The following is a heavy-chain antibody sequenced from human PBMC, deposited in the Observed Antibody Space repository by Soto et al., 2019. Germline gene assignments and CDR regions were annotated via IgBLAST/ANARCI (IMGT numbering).Heavy chain of an antibody. CDR1: GFTFSRSG. CDR2: RSYDGSNK. Sequence: QVPLVESGGGVVQPGRSLRLSCAASGFTFSRSGMHWVRQAPGPGLEWVAVRSYDGSNKYYADSVKGRFTISRDHSKHTRYLQRNSLRAEDTAVYYWARARDGYRSGGDTWFDPWGQGTLGTVSS. V-gene: IGHV3-30*03. D-gene: IGHD6-19*01. CDR3: ARARDGYRSGGDTWFDP. J-gene: IGHJ5*02.